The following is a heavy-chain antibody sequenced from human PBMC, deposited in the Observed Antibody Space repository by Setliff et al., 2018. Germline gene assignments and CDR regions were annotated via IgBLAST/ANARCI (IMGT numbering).Heavy chain of an antibody. CDR1: GGTFSSYT. D-gene: IGHD6-19*01. CDR2: IIPILGIA. J-gene: IGHJ4*02. CDR3: ARGEGIVASSGWYPTSFDY. V-gene: IGHV1-69*02. Sequence: SVKVSCKASGGTFSSYTISWVRQAPGQGLEWMGRIIPILGIANYAQKFQGRVTITADKSTSTAYMELSGLRSEDTAVYYCARGEGIVASSGWYPTSFDYWGQGTLVTVSS.